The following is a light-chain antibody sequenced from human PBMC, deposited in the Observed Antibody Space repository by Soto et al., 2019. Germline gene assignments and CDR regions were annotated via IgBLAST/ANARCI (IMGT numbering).Light chain of an antibody. CDR2: DAS. V-gene: IGKV1-5*01. CDR3: EHYGGMWT. CDR1: QSISNR. J-gene: IGKJ1*01. Sequence: DIQMTQSPSTPSASVGDRVTITCRASQSISNRLAWYQQKPGKAPKVLIYDASSLESGVPSRFSGSGPGTEYILTISSVQPDDFASYCCEHYGGMWTFRLGTKVEMK.